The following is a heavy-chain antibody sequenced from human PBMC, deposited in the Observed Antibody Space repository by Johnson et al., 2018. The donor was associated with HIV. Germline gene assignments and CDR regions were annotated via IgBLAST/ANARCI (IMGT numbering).Heavy chain of an antibody. D-gene: IGHD2-21*02. CDR3: AKTIVVVTADAFDI. CDR2: IKHDGSNK. J-gene: IGHJ3*02. V-gene: IGHV3-7*02. Sequence: VQLVESGGGVVRPGGSLRLSCAAAGFTFSRFWMNWVRQAPGKGLEWVADIKHDGSNKYYADSVKGRFTISRDNSRNTLYLQMNSLRTDDSAVYYCAKTIVVVTADAFDIWGQGTMVTVSS. CDR1: GFTFSRFW.